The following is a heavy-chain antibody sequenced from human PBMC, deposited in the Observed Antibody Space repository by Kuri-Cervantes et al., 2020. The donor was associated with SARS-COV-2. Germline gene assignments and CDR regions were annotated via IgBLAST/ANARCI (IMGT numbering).Heavy chain of an antibody. CDR3: ARSRLGTVYAFDI. Sequence: SETLSLTCTVSGGSISSYYWSWIRQPPGKGLECIGEINHSGSTDYNPSLKSRVTISVDTSKNQFSLKLSSVTAADTAVYYCARSRLGTVYAFDIWGQGTMVTVSS. V-gene: IGHV4-34*01. CDR2: INHSGST. J-gene: IGHJ3*02. CDR1: GGSISSYY. D-gene: IGHD4-17*01.